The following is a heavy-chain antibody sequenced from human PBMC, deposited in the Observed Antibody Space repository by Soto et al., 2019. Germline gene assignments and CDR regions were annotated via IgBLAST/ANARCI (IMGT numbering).Heavy chain of an antibody. D-gene: IGHD1-26*01. CDR1: GGSISSSSYY. CDR3: AGARWGELQNFDY. J-gene: IGHJ4*02. CDR2: IYYSGST. Sequence: SETLSLTCTVSGGSISSSSYYWGWIRQPPGKGLEWIGSIYYSGSTYYNPSLKSRVTISVDTSKNQFSLKLSSVTAADTAVYYCAGARWGELQNFDYWGQGTLVTVSS. V-gene: IGHV4-39*01.